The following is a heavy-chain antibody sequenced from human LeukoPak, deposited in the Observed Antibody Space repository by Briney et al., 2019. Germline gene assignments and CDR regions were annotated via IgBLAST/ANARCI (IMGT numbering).Heavy chain of an antibody. Sequence: GGSLRLSCAASGFTFSSYGMHWVRQAPGKGLEWAAVIWYDGSNKYYADSVKGRFTISRDNSKNTLYLQMNSLRAEDTAVYYCARDESSGFDYWGQGTLVTVSS. J-gene: IGHJ4*02. CDR1: GFTFSSYG. D-gene: IGHD6-25*01. CDR3: ARDESSGFDY. CDR2: IWYDGSNK. V-gene: IGHV3-33*01.